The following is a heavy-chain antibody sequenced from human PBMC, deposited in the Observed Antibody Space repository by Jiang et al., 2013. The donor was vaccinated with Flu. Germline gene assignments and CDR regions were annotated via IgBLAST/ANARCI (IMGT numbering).Heavy chain of an antibody. CDR1: GGTFSSYA. J-gene: IGHJ4*02. CDR3: ARGSTIVVVPAAMEGFDY. CDR2: IIPILGIA. Sequence: EVKKPGSSVKVSCKASGGTFSSYAISWVRQAPGQGLEWMGRIIPILGIANYARKFQGRVTITADKSTSTAYMELSSLRSEDTAVYYCARGSTIVVVPAAMEGFDYWGQGTLVTVSS. D-gene: IGHD2-2*01. V-gene: IGHV1-69*04.